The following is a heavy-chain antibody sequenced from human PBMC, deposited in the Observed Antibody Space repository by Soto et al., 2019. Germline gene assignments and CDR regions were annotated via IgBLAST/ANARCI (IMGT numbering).Heavy chain of an antibody. Sequence: QLQLLESGSGLVKPSQTLSLTCAVSGGSISSGGYSWSWIRQPPGKGLEYIGYIYHSVSTYYNPSLKSRVTISVDRSKNQFSLRLSSVTAADTAVYYCARVPDYWDQGTLVTVSS. J-gene: IGHJ4*02. V-gene: IGHV4-30-2*01. CDR2: IYHSVST. CDR1: GGSISSGGYS. CDR3: ARVPDY.